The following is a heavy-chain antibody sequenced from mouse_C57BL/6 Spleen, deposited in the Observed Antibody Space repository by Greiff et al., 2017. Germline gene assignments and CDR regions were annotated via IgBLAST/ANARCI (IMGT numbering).Heavy chain of an antibody. V-gene: IGHV1-7*01. J-gene: IGHJ4*01. Sequence: VKLMESGAELAKPGASVKLSCKASGYTFTSYWMHWVKQRPGQGLEWIGYINPSSGYTKYNQKFKDKATLTADKSSSTAYMQLSRLTYEDSAVYYCARAEPIYDGYFYAMDYWGQGTSVTVSS. CDR1: GYTFTSYW. CDR3: ARAEPIYDGYFYAMDY. D-gene: IGHD2-3*01. CDR2: INPSSGYT.